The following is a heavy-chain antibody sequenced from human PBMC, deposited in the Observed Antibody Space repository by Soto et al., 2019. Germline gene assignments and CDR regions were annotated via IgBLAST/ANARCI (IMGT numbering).Heavy chain of an antibody. V-gene: IGHV3-30-3*01. D-gene: IGHD1-1*01. CDR1: GFTFSSYA. CDR2: ISYDGSNK. CDR3: ARDQLEHSEDAFDI. Sequence: PGGSLRLSCAASGFTFSSYAMHWVRQAPGKGLEWVAVISYDGSNKYYADSVKGRFTISRDNSKNTLYLQMNSLRAEDTAVYYCARDQLEHSEDAFDISGQRPMVTVSS. J-gene: IGHJ3*02.